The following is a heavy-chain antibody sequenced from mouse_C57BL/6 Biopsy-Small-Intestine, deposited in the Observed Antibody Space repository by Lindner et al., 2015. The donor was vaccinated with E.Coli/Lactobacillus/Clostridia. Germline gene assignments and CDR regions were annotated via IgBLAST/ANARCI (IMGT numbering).Heavy chain of an antibody. Sequence: SVKVSCKASGYTFTTYYMHWVRQAPGQGLEWMGIINPSDGRTTYAQKFQGRVTMTRDTSTSTVYMELSSLRSEDTAVYYCAKGAVGGTSDGRVDPWGQGTLVTVSS. D-gene: IGHD1-1*02. CDR2: INPSDGRT. CDR1: GYTFTTYY. V-gene: IGHV1-53*01. J-gene: IGHJ4*01. CDR3: AKGAVGGTSDGRVDP.